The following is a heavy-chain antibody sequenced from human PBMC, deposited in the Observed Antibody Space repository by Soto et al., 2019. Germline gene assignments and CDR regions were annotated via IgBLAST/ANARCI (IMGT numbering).Heavy chain of an antibody. Sequence: QVQLRESGPGLVKPSGTLSLTCAISSGSITSRSWWSWVRQPPGKGLEWIGEIYQGGSTNYNASLKIRLTTSIDKSQNQFSLRLNSVTAAATAVYFCASHLIMPGTRGFEYWGQGSLVTVSS. D-gene: IGHD6-13*01. J-gene: IGHJ4*02. CDR1: SGSITSRSW. V-gene: IGHV4-4*02. CDR2: IYQGGST. CDR3: ASHLIMPGTRGFEY.